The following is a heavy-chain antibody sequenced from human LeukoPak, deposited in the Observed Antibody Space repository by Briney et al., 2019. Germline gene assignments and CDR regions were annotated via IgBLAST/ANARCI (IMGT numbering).Heavy chain of an antibody. V-gene: IGHV4-59*01. Sequence: SETLSLTCTVSGASISSYYWSWIRQPPGKGLEWIGYIYYSGSTKYNPSLKSRVTISVDTSKNQFSLKLSSVTAADTAVYYCARGAEGTYDYWGQGTLVTVSS. D-gene: IGHD1-14*01. CDR2: IYYSGST. CDR3: ARGAEGTYDY. CDR1: GASISSYY. J-gene: IGHJ4*02.